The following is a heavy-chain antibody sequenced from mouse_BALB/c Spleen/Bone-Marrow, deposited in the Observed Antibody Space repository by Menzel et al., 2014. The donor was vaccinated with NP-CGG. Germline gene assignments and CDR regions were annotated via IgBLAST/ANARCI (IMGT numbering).Heavy chain of an antibody. D-gene: IGHD2-4*01. CDR3: ARQTYYDYDGYFDY. Sequence: EVKLVESGGDLVKPGGSLKLSCAASGFTFSSYGMSWVRQTPDKRLEWVATISSGGSYTYYPDSVEGRFTISRDNAKNTLYLQMSRLKSEDTAMYYCARQTYYDYDGYFDYWGQGTTLTVSS. CDR1: GFTFSSYG. V-gene: IGHV5-6*01. CDR2: ISSGGSYT. J-gene: IGHJ2*01.